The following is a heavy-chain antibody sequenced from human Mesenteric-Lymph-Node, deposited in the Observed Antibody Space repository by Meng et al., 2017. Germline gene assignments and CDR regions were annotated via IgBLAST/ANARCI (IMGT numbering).Heavy chain of an antibody. CDR1: GYTFTTYA. Sequence: QVHLVQSGAEAKKPWASLKLSCNASGYTFTTYAIHWVRQAPGQRLEWMGWINAGNGNTRYSQKFQGRVSITRDTSASTAYMELSSLRSEDTAVYYCARCIAVAGNWFDPWGQGTLVTVSS. CDR2: INAGNGNT. V-gene: IGHV1-3*01. D-gene: IGHD6-19*01. J-gene: IGHJ5*02. CDR3: ARCIAVAGNWFDP.